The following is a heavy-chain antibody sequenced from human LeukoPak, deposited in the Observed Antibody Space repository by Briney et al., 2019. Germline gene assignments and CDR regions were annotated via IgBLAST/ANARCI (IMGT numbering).Heavy chain of an antibody. CDR3: AKEVQDYDFWSGYTFDY. Sequence: PGGSLRLSCAASGFTFSSYGMHWVRQAPGKGLEWVAFIRYDGSNKHYADSVKGRFTISRDNSKNTLYLQMNSLRAEDTAVYYCAKEVQDYDFWSGYTFDYWGQGTLVTVSS. V-gene: IGHV3-30*02. CDR1: GFTFSSYG. D-gene: IGHD3-3*01. J-gene: IGHJ4*02. CDR2: IRYDGSNK.